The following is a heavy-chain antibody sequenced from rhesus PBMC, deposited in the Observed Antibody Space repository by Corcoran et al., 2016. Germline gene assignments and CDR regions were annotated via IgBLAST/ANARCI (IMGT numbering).Heavy chain of an antibody. J-gene: IGHJ3*01. Sequence: QLQLQESGPGLVKPSETLSLTCAVSGGSISSNYWRWIRQPPGKGLEWIGRIYCSGGSTDYNPSRKSPVTISTVKSKNQFSLKLSSVPAADTAVYYCAREEYNWNYGAFDFWGQGLRVTVSS. CDR2: IYCSGGST. CDR1: GGSISSNY. CDR3: AREEYNWNYGAFDF. V-gene: IGHV4-173*01. D-gene: IGHD1-26*01.